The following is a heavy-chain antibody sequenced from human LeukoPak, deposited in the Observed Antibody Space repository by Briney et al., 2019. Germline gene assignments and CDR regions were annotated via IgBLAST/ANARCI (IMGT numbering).Heavy chain of an antibody. J-gene: IGHJ4*02. CDR1: GFTFSNHW. Sequence: GGSLRLSCAASGFTFSNHWMHWVRQTPGKGLVWVSRIRSDGGTIDYADSVGGRFTISGDNAKNTLSLQMNSLRAEDTAVYYCARETTASGNFFDSWGQGTLVTVSS. CDR2: IRSDGGTI. D-gene: IGHD4-17*01. V-gene: IGHV3-74*01. CDR3: ARETTASGNFFDS.